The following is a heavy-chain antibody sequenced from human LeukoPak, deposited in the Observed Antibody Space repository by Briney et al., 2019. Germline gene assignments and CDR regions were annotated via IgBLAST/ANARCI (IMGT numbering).Heavy chain of an antibody. CDR3: ARGPNTYYYDSSGYYSP. D-gene: IGHD3-22*01. J-gene: IGHJ5*02. CDR1: GGSFSGYL. Sequence: SETLSLTCTVSGGSFSGYLWSWIRQPPGKGLEWIGEMNHSGSTNYNPSLKSRVTISVDTSKNQFSLKLSSVTAADTAVYYCARGPNTYYYDSSGYYSPWGQGTLVTVSS. CDR2: MNHSGST. V-gene: IGHV4-34*01.